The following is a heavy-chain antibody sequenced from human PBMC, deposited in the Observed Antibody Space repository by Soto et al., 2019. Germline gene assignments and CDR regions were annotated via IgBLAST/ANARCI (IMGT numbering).Heavy chain of an antibody. Sequence: QITLKESGPTLVKPTQTLTLTCTFSGFSLSTSGVGVGWIRQPPGKALEWLALIYWDDDKRYSPSLKSRLTITKDPSQNQVVLTMPHMDPVDTATCSCAYTGLDYYDILTGSSLVTPEVIYFQHSGQGTLVTFCS. CDR1: GFSLSTSGVG. CDR2: IYWDDDK. V-gene: IGHV2-5*02. D-gene: IGHD3-9*01. J-gene: IGHJ1*01. CDR3: AYTGLDYYDILTGSSLVTPEVIYFQH.